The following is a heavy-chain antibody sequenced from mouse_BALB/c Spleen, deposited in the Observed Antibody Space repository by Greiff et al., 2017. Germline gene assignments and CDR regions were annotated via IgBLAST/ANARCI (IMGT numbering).Heavy chain of an antibody. J-gene: IGHJ3*01. V-gene: IGHV5-12-2*01. CDR3: ARGDAWFAY. Sequence: EVQLVESGGGLVQPGGSLKLSCAASGFTFSSYTMSWVRQTPEKRLEWVAYISNGGGSTYYPDTVKGRFTISRDNAKNTLFLQMTSLRSEDTAMYYCARGDAWFAYWGQGTLVTVSA. CDR2: ISNGGGST. CDR1: GFTFSSYT. D-gene: IGHD3-3*01.